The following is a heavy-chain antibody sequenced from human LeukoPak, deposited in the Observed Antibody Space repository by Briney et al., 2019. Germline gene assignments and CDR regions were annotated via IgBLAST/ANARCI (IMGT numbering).Heavy chain of an antibody. J-gene: IGHJ4*02. CDR1: GYTFTGYY. Sequence: ASVKVSCKASGYTFTGYYMHWVRQAPGQGLEWMGWINPNSGGTKYAQKFQGRVTMTRDTSISTAYMELSRLRSDDTAVYYCARQNDDDFWSGMYYFDYWGQGTLVTVSS. V-gene: IGHV1-2*02. CDR3: ARQNDDDFWSGMYYFDY. CDR2: INPNSGGT. D-gene: IGHD3-3*01.